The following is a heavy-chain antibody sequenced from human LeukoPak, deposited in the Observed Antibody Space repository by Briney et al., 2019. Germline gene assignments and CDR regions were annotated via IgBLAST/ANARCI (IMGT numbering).Heavy chain of an antibody. CDR1: GFTFSSYA. Sequence: QPGGSLRLSCAASGFTFSSYAMSWVRQAPGKGLEWVSAISGSGGSTYYADSVKGRFTIPRDNSKNTLYLQMNSLRAEDTAVYYCAKGEDYSDYPWYFDLWRRGTLVTVSP. J-gene: IGHJ2*01. V-gene: IGHV3-23*01. CDR2: ISGSGGST. D-gene: IGHD4-11*01. CDR3: AKGEDYSDYPWYFDL.